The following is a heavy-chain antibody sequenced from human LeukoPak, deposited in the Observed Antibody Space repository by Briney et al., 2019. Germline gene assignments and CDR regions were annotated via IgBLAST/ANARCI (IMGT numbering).Heavy chain of an antibody. D-gene: IGHD6-19*01. V-gene: IGHV1-46*01. CDR2: VNPSGGST. J-gene: IGHJ6*02. CDR1: GYTFTSYY. Sequence: ASVKVSCKASGYTFTSYYMHWVRQAPGQGLEWMGIVNPSGGSTSYAQKFQGRVTMTRDTSTSTVCMELSSLRSEDTAVYYCASPLDGPSSGWYEDYYYYGMDVWGQGTTVTVSS. CDR3: ASPLDGPSSGWYEDYYYYGMDV.